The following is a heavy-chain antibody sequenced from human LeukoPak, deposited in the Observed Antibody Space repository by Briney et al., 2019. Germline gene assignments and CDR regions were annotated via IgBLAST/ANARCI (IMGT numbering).Heavy chain of an antibody. D-gene: IGHD6-19*01. CDR1: GGSFSGYY. CDR2: INHSGST. J-gene: IGHJ3*02. V-gene: IGHV4-34*01. CDR3: ARSSGPQWLVPLDAFDI. Sequence: PSETLSLTCAVYGGSFSGYYWSWLRQPPGKGLEWIGEINHSGSTNYNPSLKSRVTISVDTSKNQFSLQLNSVTPEDTAVYYCARSSGPQWLVPLDAFDIWGQGTMVTVSS.